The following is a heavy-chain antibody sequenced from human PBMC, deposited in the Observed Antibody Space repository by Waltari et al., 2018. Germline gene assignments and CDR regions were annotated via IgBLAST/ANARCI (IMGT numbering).Heavy chain of an antibody. D-gene: IGHD2-2*02. CDR1: GYSISSGYY. V-gene: IGHV4-38-2*01. CDR3: ASIVVVPAAISFFNWFDP. CDR2: IYHSGGT. Sequence: QVQLQESGPGLVKPSETLSLTCAVSGYSISSGYYWGWIRQPPGRGLAWIGSIYHSGGTYYNPSLKSRGTISVDTSKNQFSLKRSSVTTADTAVYYCASIVVVPAAISFFNWFDPWGQGTLVTVSS. J-gene: IGHJ5*02.